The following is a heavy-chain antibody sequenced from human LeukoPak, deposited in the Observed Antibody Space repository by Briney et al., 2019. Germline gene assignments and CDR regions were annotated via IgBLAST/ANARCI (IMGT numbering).Heavy chain of an antibody. V-gene: IGHV4-30-2*01. Sequence: SETLSLTCAVSGGSISSGGYSWSWIRQPPGKGLEWIGYSYHSGSTYYNPSLKSRVTISVDRSKNQFSLKLSSVTAADTAVYYCARGPYGDYGTHYYYGMDVWGQGTTVTVSS. D-gene: IGHD4-17*01. CDR1: GGSISSGGYS. CDR2: SYHSGST. CDR3: ARGPYGDYGTHYYYGMDV. J-gene: IGHJ6*02.